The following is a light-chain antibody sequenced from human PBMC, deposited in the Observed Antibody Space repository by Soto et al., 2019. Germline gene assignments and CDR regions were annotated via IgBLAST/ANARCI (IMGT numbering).Light chain of an antibody. Sequence: DIQMTQSPSTLSASVGDRATITCRASESIGSWLAWYQQKPGKAPKVLIYKASNLQSGVPSRFSGSGSGTEFTLTISSLQPDDFASYYCQQYRSYPLTFGGGTKVEIK. CDR1: ESIGSW. CDR2: KAS. CDR3: QQYRSYPLT. V-gene: IGKV1-5*03. J-gene: IGKJ4*01.